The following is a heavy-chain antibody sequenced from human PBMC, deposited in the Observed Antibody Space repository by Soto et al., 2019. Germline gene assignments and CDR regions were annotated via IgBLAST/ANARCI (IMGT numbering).Heavy chain of an antibody. J-gene: IGHJ3*02. Sequence: QVQLVQSEAEVKKPGASVKVSCKSSGYTFTGYYMNWVRQAPGQGLEWMGWINPNSGCTNYAQKFQGWVTMTRDTSISTAYMELSRLRSDDTAVYYCARDGSGGRYDAFDIWGQGTMVTVSS. CDR3: ARDGSGGRYDAFDI. CDR1: GYTFTGYY. CDR2: INPNSGCT. V-gene: IGHV1-2*04. D-gene: IGHD3-10*01.